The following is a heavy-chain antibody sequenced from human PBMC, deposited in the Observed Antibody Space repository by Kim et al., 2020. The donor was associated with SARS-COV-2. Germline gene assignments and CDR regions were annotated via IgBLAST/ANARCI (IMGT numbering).Heavy chain of an antibody. V-gene: IGHV1-46*02. D-gene: IGHD6-25*01. CDR3: ARGGGSGQSRPHY. CDR1: GYAFNSYY. J-gene: IGHJ4*02. Sequence: ASVKVSCKASGYAFNSYYIHWVRQAPGQGLEWMGFINPSGGSTNYAQRFQGRVTMTRDTSSSTVYMELSSLRFEDTAVYYCARGGGSGQSRPHYWGQGTLVTVSS. CDR2: INPSGGST.